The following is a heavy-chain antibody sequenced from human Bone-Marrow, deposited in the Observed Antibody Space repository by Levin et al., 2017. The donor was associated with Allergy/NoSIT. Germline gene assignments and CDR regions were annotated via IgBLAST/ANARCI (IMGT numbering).Heavy chain of an antibody. J-gene: IGHJ5*02. V-gene: IGHV1-69*13. CDR1: GGTFSSYA. D-gene: IGHD2-15*01. CDR3: AREGPDIGRFDP. Sequence: SVKVSCKASGGTFSSYAISWVRQAPGQGLEWMGGIIPIFGTANYAQKFQGRVTITADESTSTAYMELSSLRSEDTAVYYCAREGPDIGRFDPWGQGTLVTVSS. CDR2: IIPIFGTA.